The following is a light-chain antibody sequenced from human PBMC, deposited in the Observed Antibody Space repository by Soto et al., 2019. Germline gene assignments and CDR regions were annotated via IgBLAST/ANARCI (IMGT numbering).Light chain of an antibody. CDR2: DVS. Sequence: VLARAASGAGAPGQAVTISCTDTSSDVGGYNYVSWYQQHPGKAPKLMISDVSKRPSGVSYRFSGSKSGNTASLTISGLQAEDEADYYCSSFTRSSTLVFGTGTKVTVL. V-gene: IGLV2-14*01. J-gene: IGLJ1*01. CDR3: SSFTRSSTLV. CDR1: SSDVGGYNY.